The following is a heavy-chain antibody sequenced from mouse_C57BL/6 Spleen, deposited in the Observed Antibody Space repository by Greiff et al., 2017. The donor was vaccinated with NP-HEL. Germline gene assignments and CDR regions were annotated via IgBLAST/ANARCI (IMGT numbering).Heavy chain of an antibody. CDR2: ISGGGGNT. V-gene: IGHV5-9*01. J-gene: IGHJ1*03. CDR3: ARDWFDV. CDR1: GFTFSSYT. D-gene: IGHD4-1*01. Sequence: EVQRVESGGGLVKPGGSLKLSCAASGFTFSSYTMSWVRQTPEKRLEWVATISGGGGNTYYPDSVKGRFTISRDNAKNTLYLQMSSLGSEDTALYYCARDWFDVWGTGTTVTVSS.